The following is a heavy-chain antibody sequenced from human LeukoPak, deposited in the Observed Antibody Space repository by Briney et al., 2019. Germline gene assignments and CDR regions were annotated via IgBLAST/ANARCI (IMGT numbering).Heavy chain of an antibody. V-gene: IGHV3-23*01. CDR2: ITSSGDAT. CDR1: GFTFSSYA. Sequence: GGSLRLSXAASGFTFSSYAMSWVRQAPGKGMEWVSSITSSGDATFYADSVKDHFTISRDNSRSTLYLQMSRLRVEDTAVYYCAKDRPNYHESNGHYYRLNGDSWGQGTLVTVSS. CDR3: AKDRPNYHESNGHYYRLNGDS. D-gene: IGHD3-22*01. J-gene: IGHJ5*01.